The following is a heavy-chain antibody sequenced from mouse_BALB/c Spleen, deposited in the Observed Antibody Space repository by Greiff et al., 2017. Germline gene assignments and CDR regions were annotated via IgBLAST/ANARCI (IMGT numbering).Heavy chain of an antibody. CDR3: GRGGYYYGSSPHYFDY. Sequence: EVKLMESGPELVKPGASVKISCKASGYSFTGYFMNWVKQSHGKSLEWIGRINPYNGDTFYNQKFKGKATLTVDKSSSTAHMELLSLTSEDSAVYYCGRGGYYYGSSPHYFDYWGQGTTLTVSS. V-gene: IGHV1-37*01. CDR2: INPYNGDT. J-gene: IGHJ2*01. D-gene: IGHD1-1*01. CDR1: GYSFTGYF.